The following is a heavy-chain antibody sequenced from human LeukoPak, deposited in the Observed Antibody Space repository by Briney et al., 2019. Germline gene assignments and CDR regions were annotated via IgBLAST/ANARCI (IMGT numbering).Heavy chain of an antibody. D-gene: IGHD2-8*01. CDR2: IYHSGST. Sequence: SETLSLTXAVSGYSISSGYYWGWIRQPPGKRLEWIGSIYHSGSTYYNPSLKSRVTISVDTSKNQFSLKLSSVTAADTAVYYCARRVAFCTNGVCYLPPEHFDYWGQGTLVTVSS. CDR3: ARRVAFCTNGVCYLPPEHFDY. V-gene: IGHV4-38-2*01. CDR1: GYSISSGYY. J-gene: IGHJ4*02.